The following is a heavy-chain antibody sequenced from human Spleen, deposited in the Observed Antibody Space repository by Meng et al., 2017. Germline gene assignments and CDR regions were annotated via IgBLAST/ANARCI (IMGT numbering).Heavy chain of an antibody. CDR1: GYTFPAYW. V-gene: IGHV1-2*06. J-gene: IGHJ4*02. CDR2: IDPRSGDT. CDR3: VRDEDISAAGKLFGDY. Sequence: QAQVVQSGAGVKNPGASVKVSCKPSGYTFPAYWLHWVRQAPGQGLDWMGRIDPRSGDTQYAQKFQGRVTMTRDTSISTTYMELSRLRSDDTAVYYCVRDEDISAAGKLFGDYWGQGTLVTVSS. D-gene: IGHD6-13*01.